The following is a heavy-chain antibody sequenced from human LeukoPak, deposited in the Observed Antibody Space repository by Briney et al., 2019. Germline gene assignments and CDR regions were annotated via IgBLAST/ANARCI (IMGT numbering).Heavy chain of an antibody. CDR2: MNPNSGNT. D-gene: IGHD3-22*01. CDR1: GYTFTSYE. J-gene: IGHJ3*02. V-gene: IGHV1-8*01. CDR3: ARGSYDSSGYPI. Sequence: ASVKVSCKASGYTFTSYEINWVRQATGQGLEWMGWMNPNSGNTGYAQKFQGRVTMTRNTSISTAYMELSSLRSEDTAEYYCARGSYDSSGYPIWGQGTMVTVSS.